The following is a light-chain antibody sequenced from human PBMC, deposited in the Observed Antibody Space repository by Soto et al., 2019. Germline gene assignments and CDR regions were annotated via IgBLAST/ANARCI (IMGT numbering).Light chain of an antibody. CDR1: NVGSKS. Sequence: SYELTQPPSVSVAPGQTATVTCGGNNVGSKSVHWYQQKPGQAPVLVVYDDSDRPSGIPERFSGYNSGNTATLTISRVEAGDEADYYCQVWDTTSDQGVFGTGTKLTVL. CDR3: QVWDTTSDQGV. CDR2: DDS. J-gene: IGLJ1*01. V-gene: IGLV3-21*02.